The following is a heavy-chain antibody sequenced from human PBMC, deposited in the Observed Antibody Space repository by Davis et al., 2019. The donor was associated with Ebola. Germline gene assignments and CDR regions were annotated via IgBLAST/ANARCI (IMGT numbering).Heavy chain of an antibody. CDR3: ARGETTVTEGYYYSGMDV. CDR1: GFTFSSYA. Sequence: GGSLRLSCAASGFTFSSYAMHWVRHAPAPGLEWVAVISYDGSNKYYADSVKGRFTISRDNSKNTLYLQMNSLRAEDTAVYYCARGETTVTEGYYYSGMDVWGQGTTVTVSS. V-gene: IGHV3-30-3*01. J-gene: IGHJ6*02. D-gene: IGHD4-11*01. CDR2: ISYDGSNK.